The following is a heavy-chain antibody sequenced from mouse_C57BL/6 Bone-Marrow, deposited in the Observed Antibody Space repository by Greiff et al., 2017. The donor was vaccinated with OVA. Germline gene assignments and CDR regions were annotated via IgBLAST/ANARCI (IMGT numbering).Heavy chain of an antibody. CDR1: GYAFSSSW. V-gene: IGHV1-82*01. J-gene: IGHJ4*01. Sequence: QVQLKQSGPELVKPGASVKISCKASGYAFSSSWMNWVKQRPGKGLEWIGRIYPGDGDTNYNGKFKGKATLTAAKSSSTAYMQLSSLTSEDSAVYFCARILPNYAMDYWGQGTSVTVSS. D-gene: IGHD5-5*01. CDR2: IYPGDGDT. CDR3: ARILPNYAMDY.